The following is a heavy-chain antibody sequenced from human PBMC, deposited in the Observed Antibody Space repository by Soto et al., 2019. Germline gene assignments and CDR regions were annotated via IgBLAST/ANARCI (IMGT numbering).Heavy chain of an antibody. Sequence: QMQLVQSGGGVVQPGTSLRLSCVASGFTFSTHGMHWVRQAPGKGLEWVAVVSSDGGTKYYAESVKGRLTVSRDNARNTLSLQMDSLSSEDTAVYYCVREGSGSRFAFDVWGPGTMVTVSS. V-gene: IGHV3-30*03. CDR2: VSSDGGTK. CDR3: VREGSGSRFAFDV. D-gene: IGHD1-26*01. J-gene: IGHJ3*01. CDR1: GFTFSTHG.